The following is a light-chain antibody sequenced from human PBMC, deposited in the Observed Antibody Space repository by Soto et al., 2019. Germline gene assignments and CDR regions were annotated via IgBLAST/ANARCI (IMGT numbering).Light chain of an antibody. J-gene: IGKJ1*01. CDR2: DAS. V-gene: IGKV1-17*01. CDR1: QGIRND. Sequence: DIQMTQSPSSLSAYVGDRATITSRASQGIRNDLGWYQQKPGKGTEILISDASSWESGVPSRVSGSGSGTEFTLTISSLQTDEFATYYCQQWNSYPWMFGQGTKVDIK. CDR3: QQWNSYPWM.